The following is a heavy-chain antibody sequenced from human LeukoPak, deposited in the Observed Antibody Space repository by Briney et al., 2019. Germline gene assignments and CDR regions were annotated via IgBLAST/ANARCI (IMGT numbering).Heavy chain of an antibody. V-gene: IGHV3-21*01. D-gene: IGHD1-26*01. Sequence: GESLRLSCAASGFTFSSYTMTWVRRAPGKGLEWVSSISRSGDYIFYADAVRGRFTISRDNAKNSLYLQMTSLRAEDTAVYYCAKDRLVGGSDRHPLDYRGQGTLVTVSS. CDR3: AKDRLVGGSDRHPLDY. CDR1: GFTFSSYT. J-gene: IGHJ4*02. CDR2: ISRSGDYI.